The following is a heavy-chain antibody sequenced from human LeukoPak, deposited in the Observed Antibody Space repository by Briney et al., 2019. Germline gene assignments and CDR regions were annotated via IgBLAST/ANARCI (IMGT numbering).Heavy chain of an antibody. J-gene: IGHJ3*02. CDR2: IRYDGSNK. CDR1: GFTFISYG. D-gene: IGHD4-17*01. CDR3: ANLKGVYGDYESAFDI. V-gene: IGHV3-30*02. Sequence: RGSLRLSCAASGFTFISYGMHWVRQAPGKGLEWVTFIRYDGSNKYYADSVKGRFIISRDNSKNTLYPQMNSLRAEDTAVYYCANLKGVYGDYESAFDIWGQGTMVTVSS.